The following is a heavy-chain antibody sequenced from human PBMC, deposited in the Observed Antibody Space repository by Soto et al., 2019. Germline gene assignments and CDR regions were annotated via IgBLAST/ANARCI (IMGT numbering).Heavy chain of an antibody. CDR1: GYTFTSYD. D-gene: IGHD4-17*01. CDR3: ARGIKYGAYSRWFDP. J-gene: IGHJ5*02. V-gene: IGHV1-8*01. Sequence: AASEKVSCKASGYTFTSYDINWVRQATGQGLEYLGWMNPNSGNTAYVQKFQGRVTMTWDTSITTAYMELSSLRSEDTAVYFCARGIKYGAYSRWFDPWGQGTLVTVSS. CDR2: MNPNSGNT.